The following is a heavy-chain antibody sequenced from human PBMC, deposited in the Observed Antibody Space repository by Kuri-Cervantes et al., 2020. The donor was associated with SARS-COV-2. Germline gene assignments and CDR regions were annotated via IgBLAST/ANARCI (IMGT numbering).Heavy chain of an antibody. Sequence: SVKVSCKASGGTFSVYSFNWLRQAPGQGLEWMGRIIPVLGIADYAQKFQDRLTITADKSTSTAYMELSSLRSEDTAVYFCARFGDCPGSSRTNCWFDPWGQGTLVTVAS. V-gene: IGHV1-69*02. J-gene: IGHJ5*02. CDR1: GGTFSVYS. CDR2: IIPVLGIA. CDR3: ARFGDCPGSSRTNCWFDP. D-gene: IGHD2-15*01.